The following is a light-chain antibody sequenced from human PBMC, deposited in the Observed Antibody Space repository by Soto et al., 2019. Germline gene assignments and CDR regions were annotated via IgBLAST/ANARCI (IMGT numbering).Light chain of an antibody. J-gene: IGKJ1*01. CDR1: QSVSSN. CDR3: QQYNNWPPWT. V-gene: IGKV3-15*01. Sequence: EIVMTQSPATLSVSPAARATLXCKASQSVSSNLAWYQQKPGQAPRLLIYGASTRATGIPARFSGSGSGTEFTLTISSLQSEDFAVYYCQQYNNWPPWTFGQGTKVDIK. CDR2: GAS.